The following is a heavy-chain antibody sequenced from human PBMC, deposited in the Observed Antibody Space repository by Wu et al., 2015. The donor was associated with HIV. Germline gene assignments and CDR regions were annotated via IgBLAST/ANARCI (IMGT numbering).Heavy chain of an antibody. D-gene: IGHD1-26*01. CDR3: ARDFKARMGPNWFDP. CDR1: GGTFSNYV. CDR2: IIPIFGTA. V-gene: IGHV1-69*12. J-gene: IGHJ5*02. Sequence: QVHLEQSGAEVKKPGSSVKVSCKASGGTFSNYVISWVRQAPGQGLEWMGGIIPIFGTANYAQKFQGRVTITADESTSTAYMELSSLRSEDTAVYYCARDFKARMGPNWFDPGAREPWSPSPQ.